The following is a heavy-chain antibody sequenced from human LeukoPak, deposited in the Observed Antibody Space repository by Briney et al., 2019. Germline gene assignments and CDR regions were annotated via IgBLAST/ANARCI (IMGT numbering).Heavy chain of an antibody. CDR3: ARGSSSSIGYYYYYMDV. CDR2: IYYSGST. Sequence: SETLSLTCTVSGGSTSSGDYYWSWIRQPPGKGLEWIGYIYYSGSTYYNPSLKSRVTISVDTSKNQFSLKLSSVTAADTAVYYCARGSSSSIGYYYYYMDVWGKGTTVTVSS. J-gene: IGHJ6*03. D-gene: IGHD6-6*01. V-gene: IGHV4-30-4*08. CDR1: GGSTSSGDYY.